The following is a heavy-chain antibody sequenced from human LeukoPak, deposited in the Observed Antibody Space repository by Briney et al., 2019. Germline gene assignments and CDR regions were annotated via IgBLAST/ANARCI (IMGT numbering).Heavy chain of an antibody. D-gene: IGHD3-3*01. CDR2: ISSSGSTI. V-gene: IGHV3-48*03. CDR3: ARRGRFSLYFDY. J-gene: IGHJ4*02. CDR1: GFTFSSYE. Sequence: GGSLRLSCAASGFTFSSYEMNWVRQAPGKGLDWVSYISSSGSTIYYADSVKGRFTISRDNAKNSLYLQMNSLRAEDTAVYYCARRGRFSLYFDYWGQGTLVTVSS.